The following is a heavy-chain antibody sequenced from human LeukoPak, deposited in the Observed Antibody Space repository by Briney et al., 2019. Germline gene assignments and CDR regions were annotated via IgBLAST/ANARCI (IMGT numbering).Heavy chain of an antibody. CDR1: GFTFSDYY. V-gene: IGHV3-11*01. J-gene: IGHJ6*03. CDR2: ISSSGSTI. CDR3: ARSVNFWSGYYTLTDYYYYYMDV. Sequence: PGGSLRLSCAASGFTFSDYYMSWIRQAPGKGLEWVSYISSSGSTIYYADSVKGRFTISRDNAKNSLYLQMNSLRAEDTAVYYCARSVNFWSGYYTLTDYYYYYMDVWGKGTTVTVSS. D-gene: IGHD3-3*01.